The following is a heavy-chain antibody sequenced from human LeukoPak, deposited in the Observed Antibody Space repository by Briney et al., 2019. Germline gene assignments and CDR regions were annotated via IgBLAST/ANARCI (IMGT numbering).Heavy chain of an antibody. CDR3: ARAISSCSGGSCYGEGFDY. V-gene: IGHV3-21*01. J-gene: IGHJ4*02. CDR1: GFTFSSYS. D-gene: IGHD2-15*01. CDR2: ISSSSSYI. Sequence: GGSLRLSYAASGFTFSSYSMNWVRQAPGKGLEWVSSISSSSSYIYYADSVKGRFTISRDNAKNSLYLQMNSLRAEDTAVYYCARAISSCSGGSCYGEGFDYWGQGTLVTVSS.